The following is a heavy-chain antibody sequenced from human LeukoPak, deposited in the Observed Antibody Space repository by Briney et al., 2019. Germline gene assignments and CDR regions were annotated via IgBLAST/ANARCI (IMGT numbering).Heavy chain of an antibody. CDR2: IYYSGST. CDR1: GGSISSYY. CDR3: ARYPPAYCGGDCYSP. J-gene: IGHJ4*02. V-gene: IGHV4-59*01. Sequence: SETLSLTCTVSGGSISSYYWSWIRQPPGKGLEWIGYIYYSGSTNYNPSLKSRVTISVDTSKNQISLKLSSVTAADTAVYYCARYPPAYCGGDCYSPWGQGTLVTVSS. D-gene: IGHD2-21*02.